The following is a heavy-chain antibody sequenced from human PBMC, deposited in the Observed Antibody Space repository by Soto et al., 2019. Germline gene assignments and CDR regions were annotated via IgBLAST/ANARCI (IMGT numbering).Heavy chain of an antibody. J-gene: IGHJ6*02. V-gene: IGHV4-39*01. CDR1: GGSISSSYYY. CDR2: IYYSGST. D-gene: IGHD3-10*01. Sequence: QVQLQESSPGLVKPSETLSLPCTVSGGSISSSYYYWGWIRQPPGKGLEWIGSIYYSGSTYYNPSLKSRVTMSVDTSKNQFSLNLNSVTAADTAVYYCARHTAGSLAHFGMDVWGQGTTFTVSS. CDR3: ARHTAGSLAHFGMDV.